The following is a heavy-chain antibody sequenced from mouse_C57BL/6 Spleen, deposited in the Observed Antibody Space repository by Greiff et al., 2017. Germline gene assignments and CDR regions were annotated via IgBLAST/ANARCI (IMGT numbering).Heavy chain of an antibody. CDR1: GYTFTDYY. J-gene: IGHJ2*01. V-gene: IGHV1-26*01. CDR2: INPNNGGT. CDR3: ARGGKTLEYYFDY. Sequence: VQLQQSGPELVKPGASVKISCKASGYTFTDYYMNWVKQSHGKSLEWIGDINPNNGGTSYNQKFKGKATLTVDKSSSTAYMELRSLTSEDSAVYYCARGGKTLEYYFDYWGQGTTLTVSS.